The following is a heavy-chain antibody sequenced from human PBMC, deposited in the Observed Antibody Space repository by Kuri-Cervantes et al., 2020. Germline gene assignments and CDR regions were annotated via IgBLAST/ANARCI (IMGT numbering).Heavy chain of an antibody. J-gene: IGHJ3*01. CDR1: GYTLTELS. V-gene: IGHV1-46*01. D-gene: IGHD6-13*01. CDR3: ARPKPLGAAGSSVAFDY. Sequence: ASVKVTCKVSGYTLTELSMHWVRQAPAQGLEWMGIIKPSGGSTSYAQKFQGRVTMTRDTSTSTDSMELRSLSSEHTTVYNCARPKPLGAAGSSVAFDYWGQGTMVTVSS. CDR2: IKPSGGST.